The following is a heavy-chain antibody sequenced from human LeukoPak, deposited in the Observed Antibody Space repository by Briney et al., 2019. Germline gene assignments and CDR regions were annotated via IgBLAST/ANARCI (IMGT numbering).Heavy chain of an antibody. J-gene: IGHJ4*02. D-gene: IGHD1-1*01. CDR2: INSDGSST. CDR3: ARGGVNYWNPRY. CDR1: GFTFSSYW. Sequence: QPGGSPRLSCAASGFTFSSYWMHWVRQAPGKGLVWVSRINSDGSSTSYADSVKGRFTISRDNAKNTLYLQMNGLRAEDTAVYYCARGGVNYWNPRYWGQGTLVTVSS. V-gene: IGHV3-74*01.